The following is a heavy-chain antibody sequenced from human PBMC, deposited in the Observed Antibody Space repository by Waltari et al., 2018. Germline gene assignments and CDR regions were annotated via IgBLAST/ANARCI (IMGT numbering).Heavy chain of an antibody. CDR1: GGSFSGYY. CDR3: AWRGVLLWFGDLYNWFDP. Sequence: QVQLQQWGAGLLKPSETLSLTCAVYGGSFSGYYWSWIRQPPGKGLEWIGEINDRGRPNSNPSLQGRVTISVDTTKNQFALKLSSVTAADTAVYYCAWRGVLLWFGDLYNWFDPWGQGTLVTVSS. CDR2: INDRGRP. J-gene: IGHJ5*02. D-gene: IGHD3-10*01. V-gene: IGHV4-34*01.